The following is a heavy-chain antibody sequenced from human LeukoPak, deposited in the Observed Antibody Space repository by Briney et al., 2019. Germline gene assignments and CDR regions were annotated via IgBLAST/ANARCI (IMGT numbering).Heavy chain of an antibody. J-gene: IGHJ4*02. Sequence: SETLSLTCAVYGGSFSGYYWSWIRQPPGKGLEWIGEINHSGSTSYNPSLKSRVTISVDTSKNQFSLKLSSVTAADTAVYYCARSYDFWSGYSFDYWGQGTLVTVSS. D-gene: IGHD3-3*01. CDR2: INHSGST. CDR3: ARSYDFWSGYSFDY. CDR1: GGSFSGYY. V-gene: IGHV4-34*01.